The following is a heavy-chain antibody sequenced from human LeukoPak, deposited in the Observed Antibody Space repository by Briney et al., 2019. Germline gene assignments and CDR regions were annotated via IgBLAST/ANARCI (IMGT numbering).Heavy chain of an antibody. J-gene: IGHJ4*02. CDR3: ARDPSGRWQRFDY. Sequence: GASVKVSCKASGYTLTNYYMHWVRQAPGQGLEWMGVINPGGGSTTYSQRFQGRVTMTRDTSTSTVYMEMSSLKSEDTAVYYCARDPSGRWQRFDYWGQGTLVTVSS. D-gene: IGHD1-26*01. CDR2: INPGGGST. CDR1: GYTLTNYY. V-gene: IGHV1-46*01.